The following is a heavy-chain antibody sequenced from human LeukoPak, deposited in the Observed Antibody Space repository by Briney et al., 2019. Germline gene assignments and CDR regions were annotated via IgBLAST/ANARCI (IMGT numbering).Heavy chain of an antibody. CDR3: AKSGLSSGWYPYDN. CDR1: GFTFSNYM. J-gene: IGHJ4*02. CDR2: ITGSSGTT. V-gene: IGHV3-23*01. D-gene: IGHD6-19*01. Sequence: AGGSLRLSCAASGFTFSNYMLSWVRQAPGKGLEWLSTITGSSGTTYCDSVRGRFTLSRDNSKNTLYLQMNSLRAEDTAVYYCAKSGLSSGWYPYDNWGQGALVTVSS.